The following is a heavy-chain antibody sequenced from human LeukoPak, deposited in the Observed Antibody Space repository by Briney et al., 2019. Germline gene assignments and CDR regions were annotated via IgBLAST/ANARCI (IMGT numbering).Heavy chain of an antibody. CDR1: GFIFTNAW. V-gene: IGHV3-15*01. CDR2: IRSKNEGGTS. Sequence: GGSLRLSCAASGFIFTNAWMSWVRRAPGKGLEWVGLIRSKNEGGTSDYAAPGKCRFTIARDDSKNKLYLEMRDLNTEDTAVYYCTKALDCSRATCDSWGQGTLVTVSS. J-gene: IGHJ5*01. CDR3: TKALDCSRATCDS. D-gene: IGHD2-15*01.